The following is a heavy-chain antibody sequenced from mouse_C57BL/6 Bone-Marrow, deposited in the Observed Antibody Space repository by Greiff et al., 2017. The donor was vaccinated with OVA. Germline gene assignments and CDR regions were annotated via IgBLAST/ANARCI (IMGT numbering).Heavy chain of an antibody. J-gene: IGHJ4*01. CDR3: ARRVDYYAMDY. CDR1: GYTFTDHT. CDR2: IYPRDGST. V-gene: IGHV1-78*01. D-gene: IGHD1-1*02. Sequence: VMLVESDAELVKPGASVKISCKVSGYTFTDHTIHWMKQRPDQGLEWIGYIYPRDGSTKYNEKFKGKATLTADKSSSTAYMQLNSLTSEDSAVYFCARRVDYYAMDYWGQGTAVTVSS.